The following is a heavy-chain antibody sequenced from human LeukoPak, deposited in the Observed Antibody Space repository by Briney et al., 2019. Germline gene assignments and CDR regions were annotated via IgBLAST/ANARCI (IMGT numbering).Heavy chain of an antibody. Sequence: GGSLRLSCAASGFTFSSYNMNWVRQAPGKGLEWVSYISSSSSTIYYADSVKGRFTISRDNAKNSLYLQMNSLRAEDTAVYYCARPYGSGSYYVAGYWGQGTLVTVSS. J-gene: IGHJ4*02. D-gene: IGHD3-10*01. CDR3: ARPYGSGSYYVAGY. CDR2: ISSSSSTI. CDR1: GFTFSSYN. V-gene: IGHV3-48*04.